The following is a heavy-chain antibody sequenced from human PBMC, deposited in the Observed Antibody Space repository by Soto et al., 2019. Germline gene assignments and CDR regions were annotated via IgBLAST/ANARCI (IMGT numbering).Heavy chain of an antibody. D-gene: IGHD3-22*01. CDR2: INHSGST. J-gene: IGHJ4*02. V-gene: IGHV4-34*01. CDR1: GGSFSGYY. CDR3: ARGDYYDSSGYSYFDY. Sequence: SETLSLTCAVYGGSFSGYYWSWIRQPPGKGLEWIGEINHSGSTNYNPSLKSRVTISVDTSKSQFSLKLSSVTAADTAVYYCARGDYYDSSGYSYFDYWGQGTLVTVSS.